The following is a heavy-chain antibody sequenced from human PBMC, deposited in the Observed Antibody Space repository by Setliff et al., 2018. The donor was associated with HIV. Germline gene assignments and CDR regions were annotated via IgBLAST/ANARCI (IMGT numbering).Heavy chain of an antibody. D-gene: IGHD6-25*01. CDR3: ARVPSGAAGLVRAGFYF. CDR1: GYTFTSYG. CDR2: ISAYNGNT. V-gene: IGHV1-18*01. Sequence: GASVKVSCKASGYTFTSYGISWVRQAPGQGLEWMGWISAYNGNTNYAQKLQGRVTMTTDTSTSTAYMELRSLRSDDTAVYYCARVPSGAAGLVRAGFYFWGQGTLVTVSS. J-gene: IGHJ4*01.